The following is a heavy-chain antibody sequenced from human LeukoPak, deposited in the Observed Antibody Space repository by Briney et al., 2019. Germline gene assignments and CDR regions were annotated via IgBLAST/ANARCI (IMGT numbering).Heavy chain of an antibody. CDR3: AREAYCGGDCYSSDAFDI. D-gene: IGHD2-21*02. CDR1: GGTFSSYA. V-gene: IGHV1-69*13. CDR2: ITPIFGTA. Sequence: GASVKVSCKASGGTFSSYAISWVRQAPGQGLEWMGGITPIFGTANYAQKFQGRVTITADESTSTAYMELSSLRSEDTAVYYCAREAYCGGDCYSSDAFDIWGQGTMVTVSS. J-gene: IGHJ3*02.